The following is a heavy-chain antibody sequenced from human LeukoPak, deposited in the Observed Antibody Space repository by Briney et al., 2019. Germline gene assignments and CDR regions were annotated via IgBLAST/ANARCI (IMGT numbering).Heavy chain of an antibody. Sequence: PGGSLRLPCPASGFTFSSYWMHWVRQAPGKGLVYVSRINSDGTSTSYADSVKGRFTISRDNAKNTLYLLMNSLRAEDTAVYYCARDIGYSPFDYWGQGTLVTVSS. V-gene: IGHV3-74*01. D-gene: IGHD2-15*01. CDR2: INSDGTST. CDR3: ARDIGYSPFDY. J-gene: IGHJ4*02. CDR1: GFTFSSYW.